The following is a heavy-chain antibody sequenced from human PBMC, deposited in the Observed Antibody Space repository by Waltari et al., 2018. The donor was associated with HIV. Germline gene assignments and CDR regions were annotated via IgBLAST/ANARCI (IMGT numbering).Heavy chain of an antibody. D-gene: IGHD3-10*01. Sequence: AASGFTFSNYNFNWVRQAPGKGLEWVSYISSSSDTIYYADSVKGRFTISRNNAKNSLYLQMNSLRDEDTAVYYCTRDRTYGPLRYFDYWGQGTLVTVSS. CDR2: ISSSSDTI. J-gene: IGHJ4*02. V-gene: IGHV3-48*02. CDR3: TRDRTYGPLRYFDY. CDR1: GFTFSNYN.